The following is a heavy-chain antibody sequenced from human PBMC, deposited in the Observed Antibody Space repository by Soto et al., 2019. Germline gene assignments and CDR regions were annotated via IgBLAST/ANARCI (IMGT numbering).Heavy chain of an antibody. J-gene: IGHJ4*02. CDR2: VIPILRQA. CDR3: ARVGGIGAPPGTDY. CDR1: GGIFSSYA. V-gene: IGHV1-69*01. D-gene: IGHD6-6*01. Sequence: QVQLVQSGAEVKKPGSSVKVSCKASGGIFSSYAISWLRQAPGQGPEWMGAVIPILRQAYYAQDFQDRVSITADESTRTTYLELSSLRSDDTAVYFCARVGGIGAPPGTDYWGQGTLVTVSS.